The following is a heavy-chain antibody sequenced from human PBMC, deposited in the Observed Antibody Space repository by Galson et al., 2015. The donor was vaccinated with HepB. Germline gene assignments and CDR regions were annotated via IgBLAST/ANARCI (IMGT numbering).Heavy chain of an antibody. V-gene: IGHV3-33*01. J-gene: IGHJ3*02. Sequence: SLRLSCAASGFTFSRYGMHWVRQAPGKGLEWVAVIWYDGSNKYYVDPAKGRFTISRDNSKNTVYLQMNSLRAEDTAVYYCARERTSAFDIWGQGTMVTVSS. CDR2: IWYDGSNK. CDR3: ARERTSAFDI. CDR1: GFTFSRYG.